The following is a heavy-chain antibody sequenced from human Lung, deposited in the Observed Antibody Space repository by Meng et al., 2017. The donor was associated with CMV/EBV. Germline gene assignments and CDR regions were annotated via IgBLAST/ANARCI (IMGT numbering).Heavy chain of an antibody. V-gene: IGHV1-46*01. CDR3: ARDFIPVFGVAPTYYYYGMDV. CDR1: GYTFTSYD. J-gene: IGHJ6*02. CDR2: INPSGGST. D-gene: IGHD3-3*01. Sequence: ASVKVSXKASGYTFTSYDINWVRQATGQGLEWMGIINPSGGSTSYAQKFQGRVTMTRDTSTSTVYMELSSLRSEDTAVYYCARDFIPVFGVAPTYYYYGMDVWGQGTTVTVSS.